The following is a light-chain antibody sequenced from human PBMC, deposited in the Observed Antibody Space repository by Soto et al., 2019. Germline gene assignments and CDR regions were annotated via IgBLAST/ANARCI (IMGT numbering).Light chain of an antibody. CDR1: QGVGSY. J-gene: IGKJ4*01. CDR2: DAS. Sequence: EIVLTQFPVTLSLSPGERATLSCRASQGVGSYLAWYQQKPGQAPRLLIYDASHRATDIPARFSGRGSGTDFTLTISGLEPEDFAVYYSQQRSDGSSGTLGVGTEVDIK. V-gene: IGKV3-11*01. CDR3: QQRSDGSSGT.